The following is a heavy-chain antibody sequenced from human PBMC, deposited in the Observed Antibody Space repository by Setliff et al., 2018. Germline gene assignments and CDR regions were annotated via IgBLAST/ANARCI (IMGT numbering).Heavy chain of an antibody. CDR1: GASINSSTFF. Sequence: PSETLSLTCIVSGASINSSTFFWGWIRQPPGKGLEWIGSIYYSGTTYYNPSVRSRVTISVDTSKNQFSLKLSSVTAADTALYYCARSPSSGAYWNPRPFYSDYWARGTLVTVSS. CDR2: IYYSGTT. D-gene: IGHD1-26*01. CDR3: ARSPSSGAYWNPRPFYSDY. V-gene: IGHV4-39*01. J-gene: IGHJ4*02.